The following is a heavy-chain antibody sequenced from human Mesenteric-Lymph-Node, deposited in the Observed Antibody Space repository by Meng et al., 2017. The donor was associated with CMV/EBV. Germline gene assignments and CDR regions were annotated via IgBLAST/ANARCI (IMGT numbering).Heavy chain of an antibody. V-gene: IGHV3-30*04. J-gene: IGHJ4*02. CDR2: ISYDGSNK. Sequence: GESLKISCAASGFTFSSYAMHWVRQAPGKGLEWVAVISYDGSNKYYADSVKGRFTISRDNSKNTLYLQMNSLRAEDTAVYYCARERQWLEYYFDYWGQGTLVTVSS. D-gene: IGHD6-19*01. CDR3: ARERQWLEYYFDY. CDR1: GFTFSSYA.